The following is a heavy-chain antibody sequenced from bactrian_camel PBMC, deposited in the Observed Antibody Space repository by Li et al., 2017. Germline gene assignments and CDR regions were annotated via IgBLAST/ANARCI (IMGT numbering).Heavy chain of an antibody. Sequence: VQLVESGGGSVQAGGSLRLSCVVSGGSFSGKCMGWFRQAPGESREGVAVIAGSGSTGYADSVKGRFTISKDNAENTVYLQMNSLKPEDTAMYYCAARGPYCYTKLSVADFTYWGQGTQVTVS. J-gene: IGHJ4*01. CDR3: AARGPYCYTKLSVADFTY. V-gene: IGHV3S53*01. CDR2: IAGSGST. CDR1: GGSFSGKC. D-gene: IGHD2*01.